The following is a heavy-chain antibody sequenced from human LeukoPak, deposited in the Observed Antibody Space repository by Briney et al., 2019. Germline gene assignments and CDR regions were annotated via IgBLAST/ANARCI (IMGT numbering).Heavy chain of an antibody. CDR2: ISWNSGSI. J-gene: IGHJ4*02. CDR1: GFTFDDYA. D-gene: IGHD4-17*01. CDR3: ARQATVTTNKLFDY. Sequence: GRSLRLSCAASGFTFDDYAMHWVRQAPGKGLEWVSGISWNSGSIGYADSVKGRFTISRDNAKNSLYLQMNSLRAEDTALYYCARQATVTTNKLFDYWGQGTLVTVSS. V-gene: IGHV3-9*01.